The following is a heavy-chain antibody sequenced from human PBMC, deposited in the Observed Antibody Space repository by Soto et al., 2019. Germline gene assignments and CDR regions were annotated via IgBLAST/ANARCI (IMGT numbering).Heavy chain of an antibody. V-gene: IGHV1-69*13. Sequence: GASVKVSCKASGCTFSSYAISWVRQAPGQGLEWMGGIIPIFGTANYAQKFQGRVTITADESTSTAYMELSSLRSEDTAVYYCAREVRGYSYGPNDAFDIWGQGTMVTVSS. CDR2: IIPIFGTA. D-gene: IGHD5-18*01. J-gene: IGHJ3*02. CDR1: GCTFSSYA. CDR3: AREVRGYSYGPNDAFDI.